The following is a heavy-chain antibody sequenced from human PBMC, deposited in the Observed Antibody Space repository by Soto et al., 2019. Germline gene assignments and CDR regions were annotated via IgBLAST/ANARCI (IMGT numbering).Heavy chain of an antibody. CDR3: ARELYREYYFDY. V-gene: IGHV3-74*01. D-gene: IGHD2-8*01. J-gene: IGHJ4*02. CDR1: GFTFSSYW. CDR2: INSDGSST. Sequence: GSLRLSCAASGFTFSSYWMHWVRQAPGKGLVWVSRINSDGSSTSYADSVKGRFTISRDNAKNTLHLQMNSLRAEDTAVYYCARELYREYYFDYWGQGTLVTVSS.